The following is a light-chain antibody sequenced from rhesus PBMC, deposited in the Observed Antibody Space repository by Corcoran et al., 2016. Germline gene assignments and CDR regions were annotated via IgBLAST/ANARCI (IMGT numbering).Light chain of an antibody. CDR1: QGITND. J-gene: IGKJ1*01. CDR2: EAS. V-gene: IGKV1-25*01. CDR3: QHYYSTPWT. Sequence: DIQMTQSPSSLSASAGDRVTITCRASQGITNDLAWYQQKPGETPKLLIYEASSLQSGIPSRFSGSGSGTDFTLTISSLQYEDFATYYCQHYYSTPWTFGQGTKVEIK.